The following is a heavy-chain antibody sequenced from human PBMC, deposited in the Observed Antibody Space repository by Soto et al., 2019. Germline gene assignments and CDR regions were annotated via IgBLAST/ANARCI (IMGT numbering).Heavy chain of an antibody. CDR3: AKDEFGALDY. Sequence: GGSLRLSCAASGFTFSSYGMHWVRQAPGKGLEWVAVISYDGSNKYYADSVKGRFTISRDNSKNTLYLQMNSLRAEDTAVYYCAKDEFGALDYWGQGTLVTVSS. CDR2: ISYDGSNK. CDR1: GFTFSSYG. J-gene: IGHJ4*02. D-gene: IGHD3-10*01. V-gene: IGHV3-30*18.